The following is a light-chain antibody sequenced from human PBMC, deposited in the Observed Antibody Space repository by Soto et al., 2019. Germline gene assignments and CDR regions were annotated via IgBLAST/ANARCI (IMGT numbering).Light chain of an antibody. Sequence: DIQMTQSPTSLSASVGDRVTITCRASPDIRNFVAWYQQKPGKAPKLLIYAASTLHSGVPSRFSGSGSGTDFSVTIDSLQPEEVATYAGQKYSSVPVFGPGTKVEIK. CDR1: PDIRNF. CDR2: AAS. CDR3: QKYSSVPV. V-gene: IGKV1-27*01. J-gene: IGKJ3*01.